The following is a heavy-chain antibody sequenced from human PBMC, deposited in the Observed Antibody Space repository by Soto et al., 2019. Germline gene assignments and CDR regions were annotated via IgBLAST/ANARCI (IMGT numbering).Heavy chain of an antibody. CDR3: AKLSSLAAPNPDY. D-gene: IGHD6-6*01. CDR2: ISYDGSNK. Sequence: SGGSLRLSCAASGFTFSSYGMHWVRQAPGKGLEWVAVISYDGSNKYYADSVKGRFTISRDNSKNTLYLQMNSLRAEDTAVYYCAKLSSLAAPNPDYWGQGTLVTVSS. V-gene: IGHV3-30*18. J-gene: IGHJ4*02. CDR1: GFTFSSYG.